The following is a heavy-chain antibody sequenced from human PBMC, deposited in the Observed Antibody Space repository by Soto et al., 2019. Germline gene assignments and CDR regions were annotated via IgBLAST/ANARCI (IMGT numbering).Heavy chain of an antibody. CDR1: GFTFSSYG. J-gene: IGHJ6*02. Sequence: QVQLVESGGGVVQPGRSLRLSCAASGFTFSSYGMHWVRQAPGKGLEWVAVISYDGSNKYYADSVKGRFTISRDNSKNTLHLQMNSLRAEDTTVYYCAKDLGLVVAPAAIYYYYGMDVWGQGTTVTLSS. CDR2: ISYDGSNK. D-gene: IGHD2-2*02. CDR3: AKDLGLVVAPAAIYYYYGMDV. V-gene: IGHV3-30*18.